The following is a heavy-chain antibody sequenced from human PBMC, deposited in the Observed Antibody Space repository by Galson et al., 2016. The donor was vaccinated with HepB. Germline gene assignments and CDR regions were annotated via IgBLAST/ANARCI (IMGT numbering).Heavy chain of an antibody. Sequence: SLRLSCAASGFTFSTYYMTWVRQPPGKGLEWVAGIKQGGSEKYYVDSVKGRFTISRDNAKNSLYVQMNSLKTEDTAVYYCVRVGVASAGYPFDSWGQGTLVTVSS. J-gene: IGHJ4*02. CDR1: GFTFSTYY. V-gene: IGHV3-7*05. D-gene: IGHD6-13*01. CDR2: IKQGGSEK. CDR3: VRVGVASAGYPFDS.